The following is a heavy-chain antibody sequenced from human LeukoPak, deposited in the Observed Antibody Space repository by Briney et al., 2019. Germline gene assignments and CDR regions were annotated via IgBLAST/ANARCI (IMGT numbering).Heavy chain of an antibody. CDR3: AXXXXCXGGXCTHMHXYYYYGMDV. Sequence: ASVKVSCKASGDTFTSYGINWVRQAPGQGLEWMGWISAYNGNTNYAQKLQGRVTMTTDTSTSTAYMELRSLRSDDTAVYYCAXXXXCXGGXCTHMHXYYYYGMDVWGQGTTVTVSS. J-gene: IGHJ6*02. CDR1: GDTFTSYG. CDR2: ISAYNGNT. D-gene: IGHD2-15*01. V-gene: IGHV1-18*01.